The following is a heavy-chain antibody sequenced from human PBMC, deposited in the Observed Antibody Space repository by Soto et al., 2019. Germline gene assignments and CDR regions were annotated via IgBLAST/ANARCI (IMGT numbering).Heavy chain of an antibody. CDR3: AKDCYYGSSGYLVDY. CDR1: GFTFSSYG. D-gene: IGHD3-22*01. V-gene: IGHV3-30*18. Sequence: GGSLRLSCAASGFTFSSYGMHWVRQAQGKGLEWVGVISYDGSNKYYADSVKGRFTISRDNSKNTLYLQMNSLRAEDTAVYYCAKDCYYGSSGYLVDYWGQGTLVTVSS. CDR2: ISYDGSNK. J-gene: IGHJ4*02.